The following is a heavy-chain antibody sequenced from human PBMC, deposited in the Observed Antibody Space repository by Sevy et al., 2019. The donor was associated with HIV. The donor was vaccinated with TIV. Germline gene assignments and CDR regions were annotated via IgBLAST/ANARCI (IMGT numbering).Heavy chain of an antibody. D-gene: IGHD2-15*01. CDR2: IYYRGNT. V-gene: IGHV4-39*02. Sequence: SETLSLTCSVSGDSITSSSNYWGWIRQPPGKGLEWIGIIYYRGNTYYNPSLKSRVTIFVDTSKNHFSLKLTSVTAADTAFYYCARRAYGSRHYFDYWGQGTLVTVSS. CDR1: GDSITSSSNY. CDR3: ARRAYGSRHYFDY. J-gene: IGHJ4*02.